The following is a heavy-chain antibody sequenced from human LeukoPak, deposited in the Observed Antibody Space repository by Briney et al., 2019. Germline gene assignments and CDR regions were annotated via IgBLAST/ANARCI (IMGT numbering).Heavy chain of an antibody. Sequence: GGSLRLPCAASGFTFSSYGMHWVRQAPGKGLEWVAVISYDGSNKYYADSVKGRFTISRDNSKNTLYLQMNSLRAEDTAVYYCAKDLRTMIVVVGMDVWGQGTTVTVSS. V-gene: IGHV3-30*18. CDR2: ISYDGSNK. CDR1: GFTFSSYG. CDR3: AKDLRTMIVVVGMDV. D-gene: IGHD3-22*01. J-gene: IGHJ6*02.